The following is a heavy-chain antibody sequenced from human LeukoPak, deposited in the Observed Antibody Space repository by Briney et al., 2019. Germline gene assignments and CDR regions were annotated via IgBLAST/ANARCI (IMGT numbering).Heavy chain of an antibody. V-gene: IGHV4-34*01. CDR3: ARGEVWAYFDY. CDR1: GGSFSGYY. D-gene: IGHD1-14*01. J-gene: IGHJ4*02. Sequence: PSETLSLTCAVYGGSFSGYYWSWIRQPPGKGLEWIGEINHSGSTNYNPSLKSRVTISVDTSKNQFSLKLSSETAADTAVYYCARGEVWAYFDYWGQGTLVTVSS. CDR2: INHSGST.